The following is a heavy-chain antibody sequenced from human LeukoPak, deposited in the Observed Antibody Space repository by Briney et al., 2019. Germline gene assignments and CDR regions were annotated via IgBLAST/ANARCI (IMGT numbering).Heavy chain of an antibody. D-gene: IGHD3/OR15-3a*01. CDR1: GFTFSNYW. CDR3: TREVQHDFGR. V-gene: IGHV3-74*01. J-gene: IGHJ4*02. Sequence: GGSLRFSCAASGFTFSNYWMHWVRQGPGKGLVWVSHINSDGSDTNYADSVKGRFTISRDNAKNTLYLQMDSLRAEDTAVYYCTREVQHDFGRWGQGTLVTVSS. CDR2: INSDGSDT.